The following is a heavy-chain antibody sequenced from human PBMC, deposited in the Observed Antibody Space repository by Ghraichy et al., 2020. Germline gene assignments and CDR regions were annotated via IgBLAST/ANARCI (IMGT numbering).Heavy chain of an antibody. Sequence: GGSLRLSCAASGFTFSNHAMHWVRQAPGKGLEWVAVISYHGRDIYYADSVKGRFTISRDNSKYTLYLQMNSLRAEDTAVYYWAGHRDGYSYWGQGALVTVSS. D-gene: IGHD5-24*01. J-gene: IGHJ4*02. CDR2: ISYHGRDI. V-gene: IGHV3-30*04. CDR3: AGHRDGYSY. CDR1: GFTFSNHA.